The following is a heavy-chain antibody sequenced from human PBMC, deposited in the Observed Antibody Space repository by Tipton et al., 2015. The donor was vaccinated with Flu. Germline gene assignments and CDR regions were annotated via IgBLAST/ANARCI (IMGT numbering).Heavy chain of an antibody. J-gene: IGHJ5*02. CDR2: IYYSGST. V-gene: IGHV4-39*01. CDR3: ARGGEVLLNWFDP. CDR1: GGSISGSDYY. Sequence: TLSLTCTVSGGSISGSDYYWGWIRQPPGKGLGWIGNIYYSGSTYYNLSLKSRVSISVDTSKNQFSLRLSSVTAADTAVYYCARGGEVLLNWFDPWGQGTLVTVSS. D-gene: IGHD2-15*01.